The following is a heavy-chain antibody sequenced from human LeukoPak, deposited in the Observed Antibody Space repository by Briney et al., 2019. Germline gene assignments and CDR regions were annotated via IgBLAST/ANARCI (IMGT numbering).Heavy chain of an antibody. J-gene: IGHJ4*02. Sequence: PSDTLSLTCTVSGGSISSYYWSWIRQPPGKGLEWIGYIYYSGSTNYNPSLKSRVTISVDTSKNQFSLKLSSVTAADTAVYHCARAPPSSYYDYVWGLQLQGFDYWGQGTLVTVSS. CDR1: GGSISSYY. D-gene: IGHD3-16*01. V-gene: IGHV4-59*01. CDR2: IYYSGST. CDR3: ARAPPSSYYDYVWGLQLQGFDY.